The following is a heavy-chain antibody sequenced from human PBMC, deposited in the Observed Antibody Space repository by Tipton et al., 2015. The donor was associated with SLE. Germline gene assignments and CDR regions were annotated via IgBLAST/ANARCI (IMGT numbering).Heavy chain of an antibody. CDR2: IKQDESRK. J-gene: IGHJ5*02. CDR1: GFTMRDFW. V-gene: IGHV3-7*01. CDR3: AREPRGYRNDS. D-gene: IGHD5-18*01. Sequence: SLRLSCAASGFTMRDFWMSWVRHSPGGGLEWVTHIKQDESRKYYVDSVKGRFTISRDNSKNSLYLQMNSLTVEDTSVYYCAREPRGYRNDSWGQGTLVTVSS.